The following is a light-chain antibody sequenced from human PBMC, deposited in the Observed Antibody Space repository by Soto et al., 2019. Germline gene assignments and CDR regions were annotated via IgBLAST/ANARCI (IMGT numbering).Light chain of an antibody. CDR2: GAS. CDR3: QQYNNWLWT. J-gene: IGKJ1*01. V-gene: IGKV3-15*01. Sequence: EIVVTQSPATLSVSPGERATLSCRASQSLSSYLAWYQQKPGQAPRLLIYGASTRATGIPARFSGSGSGTEFTLTFSSLQSEDFAVYYCQQYNNWLWTFGQGTKVDIK. CDR1: QSLSSY.